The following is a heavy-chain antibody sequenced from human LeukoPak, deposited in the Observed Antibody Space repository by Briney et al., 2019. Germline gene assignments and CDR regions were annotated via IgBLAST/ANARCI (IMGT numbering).Heavy chain of an antibody. CDR1: GGSISSFY. J-gene: IGHJ5*02. V-gene: IGHV4-30-4*08. CDR2: IYYSGTT. CDR3: ARGKVPDP. Sequence: SETLSLTCTVSGGSISSFYWSWLRQPPGKGLEWIGSIYYSGTTFYSPSLKSRLTISLDTSKNQFFLILSSMTVADTAVYYCARGKVPDPWGQGTLVTVSS. D-gene: IGHD1-14*01.